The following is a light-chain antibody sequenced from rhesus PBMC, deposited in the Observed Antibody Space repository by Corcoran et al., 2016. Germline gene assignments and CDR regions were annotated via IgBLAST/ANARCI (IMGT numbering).Light chain of an antibody. J-gene: IGKJ4*01. CDR2: AAS. V-gene: IGKV1-43*02. Sequence: DIQMTQSPSSLSASVGDRVTITCRASQGISTYLNWYQQKPGKAPKRLLYAASSLESGVPSRFSGSGSVTDFTLTISSLQPEDFATYYCLQYNSDPLTFGGGTKVEIK. CDR1: QGISTY. CDR3: LQYNSDPLT.